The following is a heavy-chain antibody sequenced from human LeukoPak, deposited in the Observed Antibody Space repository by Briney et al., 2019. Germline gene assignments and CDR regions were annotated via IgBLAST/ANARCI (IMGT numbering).Heavy chain of an antibody. Sequence: GGSLRLSCAASGLTFDDYAMHWVRQAPGKGLEWVSLIRGDGGSTYYADSVKGRFTISRDNSKNSLYLQMNSLRTEDTALYYCAKSRREYDFWSVYFDYWGQGTLVTVSS. V-gene: IGHV3-43*02. CDR3: AKSRREYDFWSVYFDY. D-gene: IGHD3-3*01. CDR2: IRGDGGST. CDR1: GLTFDDYA. J-gene: IGHJ4*02.